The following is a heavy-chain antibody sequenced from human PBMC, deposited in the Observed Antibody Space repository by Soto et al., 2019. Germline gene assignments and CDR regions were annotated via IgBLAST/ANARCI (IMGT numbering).Heavy chain of an antibody. J-gene: IGHJ4*02. D-gene: IGHD3-3*01. CDR2: IIPIFGTA. Sequence: GASVKVSCKASGGTFSSYAISWVRQAPGQGLEWMGGIIPIFGTANYAQKFQGRVTITADESTSTAYMGLSSLRSEDTAVYYCAREDGGKLDYWGQGTLVTVSS. CDR3: AREDGGKLDY. V-gene: IGHV1-69*13. CDR1: GGTFSSYA.